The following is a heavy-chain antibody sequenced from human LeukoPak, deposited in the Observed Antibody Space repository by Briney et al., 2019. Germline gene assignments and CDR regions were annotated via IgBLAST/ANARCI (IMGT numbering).Heavy chain of an antibody. CDR2: IYDSGTT. V-gene: IGHV4-59*01. J-gene: IGHJ3*02. D-gene: IGHD2/OR15-2a*01. CDR3: ARGFSAAFDI. CDR1: GGSFGNYY. Sequence: PSETLSLTCTVSGGSFGNYYWSWIRQPPGKGLEWIAYIYDSGTTNYNPSLKSRVTISVDTSKNQFSLKLSSVTAADTAVYYCARGFSAAFDIWGQGTMVTVSS.